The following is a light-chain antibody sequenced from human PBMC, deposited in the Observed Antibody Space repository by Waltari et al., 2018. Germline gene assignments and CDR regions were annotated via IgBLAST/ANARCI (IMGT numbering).Light chain of an antibody. J-gene: IGKJ4*01. CDR3: QQSHSSPLT. CDR1: RSVIGY. CDR2: ATS. Sequence: DVQMTQSPSSLSASIGDRVTITCRASRSVIGYLNWYQQTPGKAPKSLIYATSTLQSGVPSRFSGSGSGTDYTLTISSLQPEDFATYYCQQSHSSPLTFGGGTNVEIK. V-gene: IGKV1-39*01.